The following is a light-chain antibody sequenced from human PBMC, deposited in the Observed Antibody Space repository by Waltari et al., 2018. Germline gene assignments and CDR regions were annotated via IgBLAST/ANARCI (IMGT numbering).Light chain of an antibody. J-gene: IGKJ3*01. Sequence: DIVMTQSPDSLAVSLGERATINCKSSQSVLHSSNNKNYLAWYQQKPGQPPKLLIYWASTRESGVPDRFSGSGSGTDFTLTISSLQAEDVAVYYCQQYYSSPFTFGPGTKVHIK. CDR1: QSVLHSSNNKNY. V-gene: IGKV4-1*01. CDR2: WAS. CDR3: QQYYSSPFT.